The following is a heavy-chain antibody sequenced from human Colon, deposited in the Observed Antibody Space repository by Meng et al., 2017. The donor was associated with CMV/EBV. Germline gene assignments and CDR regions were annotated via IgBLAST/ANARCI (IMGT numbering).Heavy chain of an antibody. J-gene: IGHJ6*02. V-gene: IGHV4-4*02. Sequence: SETLSLTCADSGGSISSSNWWSWVRQPPGKGLEWIGEIYHSGSTNYNPSLKSRVTISVDKSKNQFSLKLSSVTAADTAVYYCAREVVIGAPTNYYYGMDVWGQGTTVTVSS. D-gene: IGHD3-22*01. CDR2: IYHSGST. CDR3: AREVVIGAPTNYYYGMDV. CDR1: GGSISSSNW.